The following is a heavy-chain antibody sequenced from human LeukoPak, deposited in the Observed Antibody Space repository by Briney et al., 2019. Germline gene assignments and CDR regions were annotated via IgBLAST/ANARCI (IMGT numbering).Heavy chain of an antibody. CDR2: IYYTGST. V-gene: IGHV4-59*12. J-gene: IGHJ4*02. CDR3: ARAGYDFPLF. CDR1: GGSIGSFY. D-gene: IGHD3-3*01. Sequence: PSETLSLTCTVSGGSIGSFYWSWIRQPPGKGLEWIGYIYYTGSTNYNPSLKSRVTISVDTSKNQFSLKLRSVTAADTAVYFCARAGYDFPLFWGQGTLVTVSS.